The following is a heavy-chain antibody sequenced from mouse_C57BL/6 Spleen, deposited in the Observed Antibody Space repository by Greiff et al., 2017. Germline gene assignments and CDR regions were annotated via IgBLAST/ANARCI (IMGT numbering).Heavy chain of an antibody. Sequence: VQLQQSGPELVKPGASVKISCKASGYAFSSSWMNWVKQRPGKGLEWIGRIYPGDGDTNYNGKFKGKATLTADKSSSTAYMQLSSLTSEDSAVYFCARTELGASFAYWGQGTLVTVSA. CDR1: GYAFSSSW. D-gene: IGHD4-1*01. V-gene: IGHV1-82*01. CDR2: IYPGDGDT. CDR3: ARTELGASFAY. J-gene: IGHJ3*01.